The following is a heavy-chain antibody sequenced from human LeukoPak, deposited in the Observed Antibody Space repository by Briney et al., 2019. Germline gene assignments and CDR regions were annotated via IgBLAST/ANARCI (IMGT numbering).Heavy chain of an antibody. CDR1: GFTFSSYA. Sequence: GGSLRLSCAASGFTFSSYAMSWVRQAPGKGLEWVSAISGSGGSTYYADSVKGRFTISRDNAKNSLYLQMNSLRAEDTAVYYCARDPLVRGYHDYWGQGTLVTVSS. J-gene: IGHJ4*02. CDR2: ISGSGGST. V-gene: IGHV3-23*01. CDR3: ARDPLVRGYHDY. D-gene: IGHD3-10*01.